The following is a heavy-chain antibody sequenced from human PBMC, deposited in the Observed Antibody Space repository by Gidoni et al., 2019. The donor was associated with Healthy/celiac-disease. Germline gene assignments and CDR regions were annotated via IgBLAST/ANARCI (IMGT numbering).Heavy chain of an antibody. CDR3: ARAQFSYGNAFDI. CDR2: ISSSSSYI. D-gene: IGHD4-17*01. J-gene: IGHJ3*02. Sequence: VSSISSSSSYIYYADSVKGRFTISRDNAKNSLYLQMNSLRAEDTAVYYCARAQFSYGNAFDIWGQGTMVTVSS. V-gene: IGHV3-21*01.